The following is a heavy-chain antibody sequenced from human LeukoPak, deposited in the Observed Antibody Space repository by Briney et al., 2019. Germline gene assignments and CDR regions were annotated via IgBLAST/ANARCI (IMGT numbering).Heavy chain of an antibody. J-gene: IGHJ3*02. Sequence: GGSLRLSCAASGFTFSSYGMHWVRQAPGKGLEWVAVISYDGSNKYYADSVKGRFTISRDNSKNTLYLQMNSLRAEDTAVYYCAKGHWNVDTRRRGAFDIWGQGTMVTVSS. CDR2: ISYDGSNK. D-gene: IGHD5-18*01. V-gene: IGHV3-30*18. CDR3: AKGHWNVDTRRRGAFDI. CDR1: GFTFSSYG.